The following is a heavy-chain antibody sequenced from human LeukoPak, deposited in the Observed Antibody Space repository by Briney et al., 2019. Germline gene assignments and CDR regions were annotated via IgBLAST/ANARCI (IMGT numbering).Heavy chain of an antibody. J-gene: IGHJ4*02. V-gene: IGHV1-18*04. Sequence: GASAKVSCKASGYTFTSYGISWVRQAPGQGLEWMGWISAHNGNTNYAQKLQGRVTMTTDTSTSTAYMELRSLRSDDTAVYYCARDVTRVAVAVLGYWGQGTLVTVSS. CDR1: GYTFTSYG. D-gene: IGHD6-19*01. CDR2: ISAHNGNT. CDR3: ARDVTRVAVAVLGY.